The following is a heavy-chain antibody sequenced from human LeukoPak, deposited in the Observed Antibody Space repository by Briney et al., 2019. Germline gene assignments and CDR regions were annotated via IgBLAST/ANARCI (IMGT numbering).Heavy chain of an antibody. J-gene: IGHJ6*02. V-gene: IGHV3-21*04. CDR1: GFTFSSYS. CDR2: ISSSSSYI. Sequence: PGGSLRLSCAASGFTFSSYSMNWVRQAPGKGLEWVSSISSSSSYIYYADSVKGRFTISRDNSKNTLYLQMNSLRAEDTAVYYCARAPDGYSSGWYGGWSGYYYYYGMNVWGQGTTVTVSS. CDR3: ARAPDGYSSGWYGGWSGYYYYYGMNV. D-gene: IGHD6-19*01.